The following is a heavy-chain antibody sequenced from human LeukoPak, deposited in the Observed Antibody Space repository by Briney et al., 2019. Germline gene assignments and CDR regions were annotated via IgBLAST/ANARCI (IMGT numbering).Heavy chain of an antibody. V-gene: IGHV4-59*01. CDR3: ARAGHCSGGSCYYFDY. CDR2: IHYSGST. J-gene: IGHJ4*02. Sequence: PSETLSLTCTVSGGSISSYYWSWIRQPPGKGLEWIGYIHYSGSTNYNPSLKSRVTISVDTSKNQFSLKLSSVTAADTAVYYCARAGHCSGGSCYYFDYWGQGTLVTVSS. D-gene: IGHD2-15*01. CDR1: GGSISSYY.